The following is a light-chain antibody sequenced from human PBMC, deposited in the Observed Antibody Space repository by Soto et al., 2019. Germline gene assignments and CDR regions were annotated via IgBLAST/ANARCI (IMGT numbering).Light chain of an antibody. V-gene: IGLV3-21*02. CDR3: QVWDSSSDEGV. Sequence: SYELTQPPSVSVAPGQTARMTCGGENIGGKSVHWYQQMPGQAPVVVVFHDKDRPSGIPERFSGSNSGSAATLTIARVEAGDEADYFCQVWDSSSDEGVFGPGTKLTVL. CDR2: HDK. J-gene: IGLJ1*01. CDR1: NIGGKS.